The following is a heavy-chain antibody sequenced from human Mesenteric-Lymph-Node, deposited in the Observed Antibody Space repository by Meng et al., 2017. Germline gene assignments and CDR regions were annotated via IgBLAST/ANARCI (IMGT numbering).Heavy chain of an antibody. V-gene: IGHV4-30-4*01. J-gene: IGHJ2*01. CDR3: ARGYYDSSGYGYWYFDL. D-gene: IGHD3-22*01. CDR2: IYYSGST. CDR1: GGSISSGDYY. Sequence: QVQLQESGPGLVKPSQTLSLTCTVSGGSISSGDYYWSWIRQPPGKGLEWIGYIYYSGSTYYNPSLKSRVAISVDTSKNQFSLKLSSVTAADTAVYYCARGYYDSSGYGYWYFDLWGRGTLVTASS.